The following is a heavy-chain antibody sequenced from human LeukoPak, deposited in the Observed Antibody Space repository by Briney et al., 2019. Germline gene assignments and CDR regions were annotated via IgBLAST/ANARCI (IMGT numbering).Heavy chain of an antibody. D-gene: IGHD5-24*01. Sequence: PSETLSLTCTASGGSISNYYWSWIRQPPGKGLEWIGYVYYSGSTNYNPSLKSRVTISVDTSKNQFSLRLSSVTAADTAVYYCTRERRDGYKVYFDYWGQGTLVTVSS. CDR2: VYYSGST. V-gene: IGHV4-59*01. CDR3: TRERRDGYKVYFDY. J-gene: IGHJ4*02. CDR1: GGSISNYY.